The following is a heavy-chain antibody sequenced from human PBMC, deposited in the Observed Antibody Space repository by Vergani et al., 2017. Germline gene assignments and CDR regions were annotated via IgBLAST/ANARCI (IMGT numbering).Heavy chain of an antibody. J-gene: IGHJ6*02. V-gene: IGHV3-33*01. CDR3: ARARACSSTSCYTRRPIYYYYGMDV. CDR1: GFTFSSYG. CDR2: IWYDGSNK. Sequence: VQLVESGGGVVQPGRSLRLSCAASGFTFSSYGMHWVRQAPGKGLEWVAVIWYDGSNKYYADSVKGRFTISRDNSKNTLYLQMNSLRAEDTAVYYCARARACSSTSCYTRRPIYYYYGMDVWGQGTTVTVSS. D-gene: IGHD2-2*02.